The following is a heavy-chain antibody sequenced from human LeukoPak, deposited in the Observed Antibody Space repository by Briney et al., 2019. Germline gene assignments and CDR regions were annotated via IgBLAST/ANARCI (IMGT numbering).Heavy chain of an antibody. J-gene: IGHJ4*02. Sequence: AGGSLRLSCSASGFTFSDYGMHWVRQAPGKGLEYVSAISSNGGSTFHADSVKGRFAISRDNSRNTLYFQMSRLRIEDTAVYYCVKGGAMVATSLDSWGQGNLVTVSS. D-gene: IGHD2-15*01. CDR1: GFTFSDYG. CDR2: ISSNGGST. V-gene: IGHV3-64D*06. CDR3: VKGGAMVATSLDS.